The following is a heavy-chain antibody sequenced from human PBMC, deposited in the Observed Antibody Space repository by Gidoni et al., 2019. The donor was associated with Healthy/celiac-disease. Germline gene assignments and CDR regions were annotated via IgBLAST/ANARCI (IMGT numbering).Heavy chain of an antibody. CDR2: ISYDGSNK. V-gene: IGHV3-30*04. D-gene: IGHD3-16*01. J-gene: IGHJ4*02. CDR1: GFTFSSYA. Sequence: QVQLVESGGGVVQPGRSLRLSCAASGFTFSSYAMHWVRQAPGKGLEWVAVISYDGSNKYYADSVKVRFTISRDNSKNTLYLQMNSLRAEDTAVYYCAREGMTTFWVEEMGSYFDYWGQGTLVTVSS. CDR3: AREGMTTFWVEEMGSYFDY.